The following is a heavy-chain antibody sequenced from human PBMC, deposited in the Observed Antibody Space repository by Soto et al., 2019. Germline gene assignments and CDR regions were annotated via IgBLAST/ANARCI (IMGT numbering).Heavy chain of an antibody. Sequence: QVQLQQWGAGLLKPSETLSLTCAVYGGSLSDYYWSWVRQPPGKGLEWIGEINRGGATNYSPSLKSRLTMSVDPSKNQFSLKLRSVTAADSAVYYCARLWPFDFWGQGTLVTVSS. CDR3: ARLWPFDF. CDR2: INRGGAT. D-gene: IGHD3-10*01. V-gene: IGHV4-34*01. J-gene: IGHJ4*02. CDR1: GGSLSDYY.